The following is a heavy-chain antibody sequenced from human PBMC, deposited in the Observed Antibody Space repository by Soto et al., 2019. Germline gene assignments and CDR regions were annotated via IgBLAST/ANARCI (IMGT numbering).Heavy chain of an antibody. CDR3: AKDTLYCSGGSCYSGVFDP. V-gene: IGHV3-23*01. Sequence: EVQLLESGGGLVQPGGSLRLSCAASGFTFSSYAMRWVRQAPGKGLEWVSAISGSGGSTYYADSVKGRFTISRDNSKNTLYLQMNSLRAEDTAVYYCAKDTLYCSGGSCYSGVFDPWGQGTLVTVSS. J-gene: IGHJ5*02. D-gene: IGHD2-15*01. CDR2: ISGSGGST. CDR1: GFTFSSYA.